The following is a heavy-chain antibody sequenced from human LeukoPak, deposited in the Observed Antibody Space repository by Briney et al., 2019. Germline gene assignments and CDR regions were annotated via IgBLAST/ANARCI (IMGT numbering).Heavy chain of an antibody. D-gene: IGHD6-19*01. V-gene: IGHV4-34*01. CDR2: INHSGST. CDR3: ARRLLSSGWGDDAFDI. J-gene: IGHJ3*02. CDR1: GGSISGYY. Sequence: SETLSLTCTVSGGSISGYYWSWIRQPPGKGLEWIGEINHSGSTNYNPSLKSRVTISVDTSKNQFSLKLSSVTAADTAVYYCARRLLSSGWGDDAFDIWGQGTMVTVSS.